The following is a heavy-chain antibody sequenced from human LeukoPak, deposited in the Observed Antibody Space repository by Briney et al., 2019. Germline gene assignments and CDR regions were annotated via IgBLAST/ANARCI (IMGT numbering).Heavy chain of an antibody. Sequence: GGSLRLSCAASGFTFSSYAMHWVRQAPGKGLEWVAVISYDGSNKYYADSVKGRFTISRDNSKNTLYLQMNSLRAEDTAVYYCAKDRASIAVAGYYYGMDVWGQGTTVTVSS. CDR3: AKDRASIAVAGYYYGMDV. J-gene: IGHJ6*02. CDR1: GFTFSSYA. D-gene: IGHD6-19*01. CDR2: ISYDGSNK. V-gene: IGHV3-30*04.